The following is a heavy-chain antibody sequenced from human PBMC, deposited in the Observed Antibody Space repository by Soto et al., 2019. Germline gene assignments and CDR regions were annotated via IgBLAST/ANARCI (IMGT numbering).Heavy chain of an antibody. J-gene: IGHJ4*02. D-gene: IGHD3-16*01. V-gene: IGHV3-30*18. CDR1: GFIFSRCG. CDR3: VQDRGPFGDGRERGDY. Sequence: QVQLVESGGGVVQPGRSLRLSCAASGFIFSRCGMHWVRQAPGKGLEWVAVMSYDGINKYYEDSVKGRFAISRDNSKNTLYLQMNSLSADDTAVYYCVQDRGPFGDGRERGDYWGQGTLVAVSS. CDR2: MSYDGINK.